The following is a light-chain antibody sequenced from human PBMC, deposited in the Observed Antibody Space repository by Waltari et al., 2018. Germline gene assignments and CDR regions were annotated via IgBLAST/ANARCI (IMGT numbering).Light chain of an antibody. CDR1: NIGSKS. Sequence: SYVLTQPPSVSGAPGQTARSTCGGDNIGSKSVTGYQQKPCQAHVRVVYDDSDRPSGIPERFSGSNSGNTATLTSSRVEAEDEADYYCQVWDSRSHQAVFGGGTRLTVL. V-gene: IGLV3-21*02. CDR3: QVWDSRSHQAV. CDR2: DDS. J-gene: IGLJ2*01.